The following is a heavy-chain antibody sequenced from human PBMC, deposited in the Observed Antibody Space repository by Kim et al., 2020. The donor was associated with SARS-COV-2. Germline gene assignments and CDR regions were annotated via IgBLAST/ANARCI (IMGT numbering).Heavy chain of an antibody. CDR3: ARGYCSSTKCRNSYFGY. V-gene: IGHV3-74*01. Sequence: GGSLRLSCAASGFTFSNYWMYWVRQGPEKGLVWVSRINDDGSTTTYADSVKGRFTISRDNAKDTLYLQMNSLRAEDTAVYYCARGYCSSTKCRNSYFGYWGQGTLVTVSS. J-gene: IGHJ4*02. D-gene: IGHD2-2*01. CDR1: GFTFSNYW. CDR2: INDDGSTT.